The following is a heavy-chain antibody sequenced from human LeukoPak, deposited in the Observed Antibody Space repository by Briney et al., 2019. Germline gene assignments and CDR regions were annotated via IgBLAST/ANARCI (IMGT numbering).Heavy chain of an antibody. CDR1: GFTFSGFI. J-gene: IGHJ3*02. CDR2: VTSKTNSYAT. V-gene: IGHV3-73*01. Sequence: GGSLRLSCAASGFTFSGFIIHWVRQAPGKGLEWIGRVTSKTNSYATVYAASVKGRFTVSRDDSKKTAYLQMNSLKTEDTAVYYCAAGITLVRGGTFDIWGQGTMVIVSS. CDR3: AAGITLVRGGTFDI. D-gene: IGHD3-10*01.